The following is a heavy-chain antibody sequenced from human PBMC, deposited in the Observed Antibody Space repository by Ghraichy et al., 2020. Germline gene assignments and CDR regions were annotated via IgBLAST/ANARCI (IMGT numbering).Heavy chain of an antibody. CDR3: ASLLAGYSSSWYYFDY. CDR2: IYYSGST. CDR1: GGSISSYY. V-gene: IGHV4-59*01. J-gene: IGHJ4*02. Sequence: SETLSLTCTVSGGSISSYYWSWIRQPPGKGLEWIGYIYYSGSTNYNPSLKSRVTISVDTSKNQFSLKLSSVTAADTAVYYCASLLAGYSSSWYYFDYWGQGTLVTVSS. D-gene: IGHD6-13*01.